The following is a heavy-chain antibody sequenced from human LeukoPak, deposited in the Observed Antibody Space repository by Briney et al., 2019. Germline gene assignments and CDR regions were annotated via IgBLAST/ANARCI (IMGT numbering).Heavy chain of an antibody. J-gene: IGHJ5*02. V-gene: IGHV3-9*01. Sequence: GRSLRLSCAASGFTFDDYAMHWVRHAPGKGLEWVSGISWNSGSIGYADSVKGRFTISRDNAKNSLYLQMNSLRAEDTAVYYCARDRYSSGWYEAGWFDPWGQGTLVTVSS. CDR1: GFTFDDYA. D-gene: IGHD6-19*01. CDR2: ISWNSGSI. CDR3: ARDRYSSGWYEAGWFDP.